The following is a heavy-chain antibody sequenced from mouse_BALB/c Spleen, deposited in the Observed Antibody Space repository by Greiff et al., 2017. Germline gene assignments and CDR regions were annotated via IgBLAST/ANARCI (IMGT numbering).Heavy chain of an antibody. D-gene: IGHD1-2*01. V-gene: IGHV1-9*01. CDR2: ILPGSGST. J-gene: IGHJ3*01. CDR3: ARGLIHYYGLFAY. Sequence: VQLQQSGAELMKPGASVKISCKATGYTFSSYWIEWVKQRPGHGLEWIGEILPGSGSTNYNEKFKGKATFTADTSSNTAYMQLSSLTSEDSAVYYCARGLIHYYGLFAYWGQGTLVTVSA. CDR1: GYTFSSYW.